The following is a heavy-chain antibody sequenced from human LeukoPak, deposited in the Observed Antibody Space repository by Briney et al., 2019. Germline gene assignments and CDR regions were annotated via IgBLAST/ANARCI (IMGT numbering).Heavy chain of an antibody. V-gene: IGHV3-23*01. CDR1: GFTFSSYA. J-gene: IGHJ6*03. CDR2: ISGSGGST. CDR3: AKVGSTETYYYYYMDV. Sequence: GALRLSCAASGFTFSSYAMSWVRPAPGKGLEWVSAISGSGGSTYYADSVKGRFTISRDNSKNTLYLQMNSLRAEDTAVYYCAKVGSTETYYYYYMDVWGKGTTVTVSS. D-gene: IGHD2-15*01.